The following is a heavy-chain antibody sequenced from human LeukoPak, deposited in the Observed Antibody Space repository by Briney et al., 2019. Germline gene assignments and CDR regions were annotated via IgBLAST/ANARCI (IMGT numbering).Heavy chain of an antibody. D-gene: IGHD3-22*01. J-gene: IGHJ4*02. CDR1: GFAFSSYS. Sequence: PGGSLRLSCAASGFAFSSYSFNWVRQAPGKGLEWVSYISGSSITIYYADSVKGRFTISRDNAKKSVYLQMDSLRDEDTAVYYCARDRYSCGYFDYWGQGTLVTVSS. CDR2: ISGSSITI. CDR3: ARDRYSCGYFDY. V-gene: IGHV3-48*02.